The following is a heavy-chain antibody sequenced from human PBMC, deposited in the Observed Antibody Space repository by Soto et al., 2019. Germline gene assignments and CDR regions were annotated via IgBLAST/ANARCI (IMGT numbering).Heavy chain of an antibody. V-gene: IGHV3-15*01. J-gene: IGHJ4*02. CDR1: GFTFSNAW. CDR2: IKSKTDGGTT. Sequence: GGSLRLSCAASGFTFSNAWMSWVRQAPGKGLEWVGRIKSKTDGGTTDYAAPVKGRFTISRDDSKNTLYLQMNSLKTEDTAVYYCTTDLLPDYDILTGYYYFDYWGQGTLVTVSS. D-gene: IGHD3-9*01. CDR3: TTDLLPDYDILTGYYYFDY.